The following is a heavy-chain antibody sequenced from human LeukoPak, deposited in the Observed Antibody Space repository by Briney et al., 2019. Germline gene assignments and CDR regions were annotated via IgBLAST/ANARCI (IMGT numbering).Heavy chain of an antibody. CDR1: GGSISSSYYY. CDR2: IYSRGST. CDR3: ARSARYPTYFFDY. J-gene: IGHJ4*02. V-gene: IGHV4-39*01. Sequence: PSETLSLTCTVSGGSISSSYYYWGWIRRPPGKGLEWIGSIYSRGSTYYNPSLKSRVTISVDTSKSQFSLKLNSVTAADTAVYYCARSARYPTYFFDYWGQGTLVTVSS. D-gene: IGHD3-9*01.